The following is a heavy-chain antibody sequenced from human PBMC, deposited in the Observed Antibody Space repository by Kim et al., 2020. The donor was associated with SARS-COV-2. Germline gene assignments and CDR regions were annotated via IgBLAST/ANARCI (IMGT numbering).Heavy chain of an antibody. CDR3: SRDRRYFDY. D-gene: IGHD6-6*01. CDR1: GGSISSYY. CDR2: IYFSGST. V-gene: IGHV4-59*01. J-gene: IGHJ4*02. Sequence: SETLSLTCTVSGGSISSYYWSWIRQPPGKGLEWIGYIYFSGSTNYNPSLKSRVTISVDTSKNQFSLTLSSVTAADTAVYYCSRDRRYFDYWGQGTLVTVS.